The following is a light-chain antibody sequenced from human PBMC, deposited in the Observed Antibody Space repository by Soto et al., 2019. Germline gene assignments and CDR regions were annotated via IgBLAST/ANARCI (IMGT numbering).Light chain of an antibody. CDR1: NSDVGGYNF. J-gene: IGLJ1*01. CDR2: DVS. CDR3: CSYADSFYV. V-gene: IGLV2-11*01. Sequence: QSALTQPRSVSGSPGQSVTISCTGTNSDVGGYNFVSWYQQYPGKVPKLMIYDVSKRSSGVPDRFSGSKSGNTASLTISGLQDEDEADYYCCSYADSFYVFGTGTKLTVL.